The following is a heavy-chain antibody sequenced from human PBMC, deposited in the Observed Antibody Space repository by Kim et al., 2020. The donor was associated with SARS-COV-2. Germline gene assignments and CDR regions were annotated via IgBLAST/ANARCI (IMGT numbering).Heavy chain of an antibody. V-gene: IGHV3-23*03. D-gene: IGHD3-22*01. J-gene: IGHJ4*02. Sequence: GGSLRLSCAASGFTFSSYAMSWVRQAPGKGLEWVSVIYSGGSSTYYADSVKGRFTISRDNSKNTLYLQMNSLRAEDTAVYYCAKEIGYYDSRGFDYWGQGTLVTVSS. CDR1: GFTFSSYA. CDR3: AKEIGYYDSRGFDY. CDR2: IYSGGSST.